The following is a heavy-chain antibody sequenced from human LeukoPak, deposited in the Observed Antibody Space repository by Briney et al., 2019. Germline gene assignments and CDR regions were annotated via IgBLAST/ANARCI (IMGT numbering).Heavy chain of an antibody. CDR1: GFTFSSYA. V-gene: IGHV3-30*04. D-gene: IGHD3-9*01. J-gene: IGHJ4*02. CDR3: ARDLTSRRVRLDY. CDR2: ISYDGSDK. Sequence: GGSLRLSCAASGFTFSSYAMHWVRQAPGKGLEWVAVISYDGSDKYYTDSVKGRFTISRDNSKNTLYMQVNSLTTEDTAVYYCARDLTSRRVRLDYWGQGTLVTVSS.